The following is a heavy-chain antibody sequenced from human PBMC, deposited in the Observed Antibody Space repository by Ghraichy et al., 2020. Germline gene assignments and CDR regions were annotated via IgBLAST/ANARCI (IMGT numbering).Heavy chain of an antibody. V-gene: IGHV4-59*01. CDR2: IYYTGTT. D-gene: IGHD4-17*01. J-gene: IGHJ6*02. CDR3: ARDPTTVTTFSYNNYGMDV. CDR1: GGSISNFY. Sequence: SETLSLTCSVSGGSISNFYWNWIRQPPGKGLEWIGHIYYTGTTTYNPSLKSRITISIDTSKNQFSLKLNSVTAADTAVYYCARDPTTVTTFSYNNYGMDVWGQGTTVTVSS.